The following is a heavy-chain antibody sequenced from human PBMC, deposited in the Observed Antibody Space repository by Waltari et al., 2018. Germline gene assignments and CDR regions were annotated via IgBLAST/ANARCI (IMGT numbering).Heavy chain of an antibody. CDR3: STYTDVTFGDH. V-gene: IGHV3-74*01. Sequence: EVQLVESGGGLVQPGGSLRLSCAVSGFTFSSSWMHWVRQAPGKGLVWVSRIRADGDYTSYADSVKGRFTISRDNAKSTLYLQMNSLTAEDTAIYYCSTYTDVTFGDHWGQGTLVIVSS. CDR1: GFTFSSSW. D-gene: IGHD3-10*01. J-gene: IGHJ4*02. CDR2: IRADGDYT.